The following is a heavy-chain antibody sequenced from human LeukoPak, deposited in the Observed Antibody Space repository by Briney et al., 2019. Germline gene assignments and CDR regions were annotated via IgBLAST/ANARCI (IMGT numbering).Heavy chain of an antibody. J-gene: IGHJ5*02. CDR3: ARGSTLGYCSSTSCLRFDP. Sequence: GGSVKVPCKASGYTFTSYGISWVRQAPGQGLEWMGWISAYNGNTNYAQKLQGRVTMTTETSTGTAYMELRSLRSDDTAVYYCARGSTLGYCSSTSCLRFDPWGQGTLVTVSS. CDR1: GYTFTSYG. V-gene: IGHV1-18*01. D-gene: IGHD2-2*01. CDR2: ISAYNGNT.